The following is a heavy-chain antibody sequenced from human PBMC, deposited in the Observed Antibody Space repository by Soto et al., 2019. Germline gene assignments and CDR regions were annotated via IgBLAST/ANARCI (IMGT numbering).Heavy chain of an antibody. CDR3: ARHGRWHDLDI. Sequence: QVQLQESGPGLVKPSETLSLTCTVSGGSISSYYWCWIRQPPGKGLEWIGYIYYSGSTNYNPPLKRRVTISVDTSKNQFSLKLSSVTAADTAVYYCARHGRWHDLDIWGQGTMVTVSS. V-gene: IGHV4-59*08. D-gene: IGHD1-1*01. CDR2: IYYSGST. J-gene: IGHJ3*02. CDR1: GGSISSYY.